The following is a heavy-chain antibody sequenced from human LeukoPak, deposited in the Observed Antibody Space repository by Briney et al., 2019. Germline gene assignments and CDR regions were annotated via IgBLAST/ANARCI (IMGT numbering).Heavy chain of an antibody. CDR3: ARVGLRNWFDP. CDR2: ISSSSSYT. D-gene: IGHD3-16*01. V-gene: IGHV3-11*06. CDR1: GFTFSDYY. Sequence: GGSLRLSCAASGFTFSDYYMSWIRQAPGKGLEWVSYISSSSSYTNYADSVKGRFTISRDNAKNSLYLQMNSLRAEDTAVYYCARVGLRNWFDPWGQGTLVTVSS. J-gene: IGHJ5*02.